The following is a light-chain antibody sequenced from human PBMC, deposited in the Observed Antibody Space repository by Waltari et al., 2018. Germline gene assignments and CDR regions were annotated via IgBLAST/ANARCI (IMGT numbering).Light chain of an antibody. V-gene: IGLV1-51*01. J-gene: IGLJ2*01. CDR1: SSNIRKNY. CDR3: GTWDNSLSAVI. Sequence: QSVLTPRPSVSAAPGQKVTISCSGSSSNIRKNYVSWYQQVPGTAPKLLIYDNNKRPSRIPDRFSGSKSGTSATLGITGLQTGDEADYYCGTWDNSLSAVIFGGGTKLTVL. CDR2: DNN.